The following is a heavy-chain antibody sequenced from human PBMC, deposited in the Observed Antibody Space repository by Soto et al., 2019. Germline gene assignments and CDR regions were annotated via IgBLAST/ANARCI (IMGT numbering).Heavy chain of an antibody. J-gene: IGHJ4*02. CDR3: ARDRYFDWSNVFDY. V-gene: IGHV3-11*01. CDR2: ISSSGSTI. CDR1: GFTFSDYY. D-gene: IGHD3-9*01. Sequence: GGSLRLSCAASGFTFSDYYMSWIRQAPGKGLEWVSYISSSGSTIYYADSVKGRFTISRDNAKNSLYLQMNSLRAEDTAVYYCARDRYFDWSNVFDYWGQGTLVTVSS.